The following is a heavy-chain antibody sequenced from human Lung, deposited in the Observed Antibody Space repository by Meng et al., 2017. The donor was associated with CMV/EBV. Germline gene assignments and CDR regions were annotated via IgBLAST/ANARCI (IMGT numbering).Heavy chain of an antibody. J-gene: IGHJ4*02. D-gene: IGHD4/OR15-4a*01. CDR1: GYTITSYY. V-gene: IGHV1-2*02. CDR2: IDPRRGDT. CDR3: ARDDYGPFNY. Sequence: QLVQSGAALKKPGASEKVSCRASGYTITSYYIHWIRQAPGQGLEWMGWIDPRRGDTKYAQRFQGRVTLTRDTSIDTVYMELTSLTSDDTAVYYCARDDYGPFNYWGQGTLVTASS.